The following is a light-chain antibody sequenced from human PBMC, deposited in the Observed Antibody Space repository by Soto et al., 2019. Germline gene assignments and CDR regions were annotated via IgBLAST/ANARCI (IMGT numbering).Light chain of an antibody. CDR1: QDISNY. J-gene: IGKJ5*01. CDR3: QQFNSYPIT. CDR2: AVS. Sequence: DIQMTQSPPTLSASVGDRVTITCQASQDISNYLNWYQQKPGKAPKLLISAVSSLQSGVPSRFSGSGSGTEFTLTISSLQPEDFATYYCQQFNSYPITFGQGTRLEIK. V-gene: IGKV1-17*01.